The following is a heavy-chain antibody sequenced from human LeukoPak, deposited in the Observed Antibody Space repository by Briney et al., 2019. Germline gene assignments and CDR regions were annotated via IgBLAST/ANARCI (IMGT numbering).Heavy chain of an antibody. D-gene: IGHD2-2*01. Sequence: GGSLRLSCAASGFTFSSYAMSWVRQAPGKGLEWVSAISGSGGSTYYADSVKRRFTISRDNSKNPLYLQMNSRRAEDTAVYYCTKDGVIIVVPAAMAFDYWGQGTLVTVSS. V-gene: IGHV3-23*01. CDR1: GFTFSSYA. CDR2: ISGSGGST. J-gene: IGHJ4*02. CDR3: TKDGVIIVVPAAMAFDY.